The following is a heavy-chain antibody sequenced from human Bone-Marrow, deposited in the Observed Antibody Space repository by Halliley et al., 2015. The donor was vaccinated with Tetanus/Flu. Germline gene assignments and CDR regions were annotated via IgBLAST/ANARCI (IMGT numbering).Heavy chain of an antibody. CDR1: GFTFNTFA. CDR3: AAAAHFYGRPLHY. V-gene: IGHV3-30*03. CDR2: ISHDGNIE. Sequence: SLRLSCAASGFTFNTFAMHWVRQAPGKGLEWAAVISHDGNIEYYADSVHGRFTISRDNSKNIVFMQLNSLRLEDTAMYYCAAAAHFYGRPLHYWGQGTLVTVSS. J-gene: IGHJ4*02. D-gene: IGHD6-25*01.